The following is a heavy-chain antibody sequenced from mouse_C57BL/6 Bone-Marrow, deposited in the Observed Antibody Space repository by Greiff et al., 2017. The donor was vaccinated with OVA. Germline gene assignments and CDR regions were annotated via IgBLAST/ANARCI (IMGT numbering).Heavy chain of an antibody. V-gene: IGHV1-50*01. CDR1: GYTFTSYW. Sequence: QVQLQQPGAELVKPGASVKLSCKASGYTFTSYWMQWVKQRPRQGLEWIGEIDPSDSYTNYNQKFKGKATLTVDTSSSTAYMQLSSLTSEDSAVYYCAREGSSGYYLDYWGQGTTLTVSS. D-gene: IGHD3-2*02. CDR2: IDPSDSYT. CDR3: AREGSSGYYLDY. J-gene: IGHJ2*01.